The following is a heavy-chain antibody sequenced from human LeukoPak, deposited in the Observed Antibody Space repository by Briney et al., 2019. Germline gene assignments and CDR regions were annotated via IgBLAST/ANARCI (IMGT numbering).Heavy chain of an antibody. J-gene: IGHJ4*02. V-gene: IGHV3-30*18. CDR2: ISHDGSNK. Sequence: GGSLRLSCAASGLTLSSYDMHWVRQAPGKGLEWATDISHDGSNKYYADSVKGRFTISRDNAKNTLYLQMDSLSVEDTAVYYCAKLRGYYGSGQQITLDYWGQGTLVTVSS. CDR1: GLTLSSYD. D-gene: IGHD3-10*01. CDR3: AKLRGYYGSGQQITLDY.